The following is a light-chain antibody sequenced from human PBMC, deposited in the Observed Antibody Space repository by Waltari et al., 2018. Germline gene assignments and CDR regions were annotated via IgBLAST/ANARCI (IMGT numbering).Light chain of an antibody. CDR1: STDLGSSTL. Sequence: QSALTQPASVSGSPGQSISISCTGSSTDLGSSTLVSWYQHPPAKAPKLLIYEGTERPSGISHGFSGSRSGSTASLTISTLQAEDEADYYCFSYADGRSLVFGGGTKVTVL. J-gene: IGLJ2*01. CDR3: FSYADGRSLV. CDR2: EGT. V-gene: IGLV2-23*01.